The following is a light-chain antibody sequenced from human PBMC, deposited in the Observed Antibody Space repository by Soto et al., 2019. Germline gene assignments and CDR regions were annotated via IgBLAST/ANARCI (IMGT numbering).Light chain of an antibody. CDR1: RTISTW. CDR2: DAS. Sequence: DIQMAQSPSTLSASVGDRVTITCRASRTISTWLAWYQQKPGQAPKLLIYDASSLERGVPSRFSGSGSGTEFTLAISSLQPDDFATYYCQQYNTYSGTFGQGTKVDIK. CDR3: QQYNTYSGT. J-gene: IGKJ1*01. V-gene: IGKV1-5*01.